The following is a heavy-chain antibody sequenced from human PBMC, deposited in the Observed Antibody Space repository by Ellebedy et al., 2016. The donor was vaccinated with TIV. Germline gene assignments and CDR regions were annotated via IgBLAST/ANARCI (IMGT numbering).Heavy chain of an antibody. J-gene: IGHJ4*02. V-gene: IGHV3-53*01. Sequence: GGSLRLSCAAPGFTVSSHYMNWVRQAPGKGLEWVSVIYTVGDTYYADSVKGRFTVSRDNSKNTLYLQMNSLRAEDTAMYYCATDPDGVYGDTSAYWGRGTLVTVSS. CDR1: GFTVSSHY. CDR3: ATDPDGVYGDTSAY. D-gene: IGHD4-17*01. CDR2: IYTVGDT.